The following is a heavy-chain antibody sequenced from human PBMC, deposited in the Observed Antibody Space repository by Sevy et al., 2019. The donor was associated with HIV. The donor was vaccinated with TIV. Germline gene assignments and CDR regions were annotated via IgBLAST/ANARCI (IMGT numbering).Heavy chain of an antibody. D-gene: IGHD1-26*01. Sequence: GGSLRLACAASGFAFSTHAMHWVRQAPGKGLEWVAVISYEGTETFYAASVEGRFTISRDNSKNMLSLQINSLRPEDTAVYYCARDGGYSVKWYPLYWGHGTLVTVSS. CDR3: ARDGGYSVKWYPLY. J-gene: IGHJ4*01. CDR1: GFAFSTHA. V-gene: IGHV3-30-3*01. CDR2: ISYEGTET.